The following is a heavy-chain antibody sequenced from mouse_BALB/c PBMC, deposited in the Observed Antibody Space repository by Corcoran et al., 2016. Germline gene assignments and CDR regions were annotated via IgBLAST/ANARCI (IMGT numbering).Heavy chain of an antibody. CDR2: IDPANGNT. J-gene: IGHJ4*01. V-gene: IGHV14-3*02. CDR3: ARSSYGNSYAMDY. D-gene: IGHD2-1*01. CDR1: GFNIKDTY. Sequence: EVQLQQSGAELVKPGASVKLSCTASGFNIKDTYMHWVKQRPEQGLEWIGRIDPANGNTKYDPKFQGKATITADTSSNTAYLQLSSLTSEDTAVYYCARSSYGNSYAMDYWGQGTSVTVSS.